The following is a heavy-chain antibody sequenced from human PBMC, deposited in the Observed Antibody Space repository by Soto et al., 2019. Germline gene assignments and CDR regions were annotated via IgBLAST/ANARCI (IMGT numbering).Heavy chain of an antibody. CDR2: LDPSDSQT. CDR3: ARHIHDYDKGRNFQYYFDS. CDR1: GYSFAGYW. V-gene: IGHV5-10-1*01. J-gene: IGHJ4*02. D-gene: IGHD3-22*01. Sequence: GESLKISCKGSGYSFAGYWITWVRQKPGKGLEWMGRLDPSDSQTYYSPSFRGHVTISVTKSITTVFLQWSSLRASDTAMYHCARHIHDYDKGRNFQYYFDSWGQGTPVTVSS.